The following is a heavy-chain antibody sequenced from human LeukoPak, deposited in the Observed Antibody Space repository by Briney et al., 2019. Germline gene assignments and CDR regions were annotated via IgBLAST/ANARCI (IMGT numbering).Heavy chain of an antibody. Sequence: ASVKVSCKASGYTFTSYDINWVRQATGQGLEWMGGMNPNNGNTGYAQKFQGRVTMTRNTSISTAYMELSSLRPEDTAVYYCARGRTRYSGYDYAYWGQGTLVTVSS. V-gene: IGHV1-8*01. CDR2: MNPNNGNT. CDR1: GYTFTSYD. CDR3: ARGRTRYSGYDYAY. J-gene: IGHJ4*02. D-gene: IGHD5-12*01.